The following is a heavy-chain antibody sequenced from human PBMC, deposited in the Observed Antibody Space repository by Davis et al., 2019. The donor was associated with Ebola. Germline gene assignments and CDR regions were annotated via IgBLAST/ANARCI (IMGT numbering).Heavy chain of an antibody. Sequence: ASVKVSCKASGYTFTGYYMHWVRQAPGQGLEWMGRINPNSGGTNYAQKFQGRVTMTRDTSISTAYMELSRLRSDDTALYYCARLSFGEVGFDYWGQGTLVTVSS. J-gene: IGHJ4*02. V-gene: IGHV1-2*06. CDR3: ARLSFGEVGFDY. D-gene: IGHD3-10*01. CDR1: GYTFTGYY. CDR2: INPNSGGT.